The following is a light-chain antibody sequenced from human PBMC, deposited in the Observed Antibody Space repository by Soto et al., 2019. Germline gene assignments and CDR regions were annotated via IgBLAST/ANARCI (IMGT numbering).Light chain of an antibody. CDR3: QQATSFPRT. Sequence: DIQMTQSPSTLSASVGDRVTITCRASQSISSWLAWYQQKPGKAPKLLIYDASSLESGVPSRFSGSGSGTEFTLTISSLQPDDFATYYCQQATSFPRTFGQGTKVDI. V-gene: IGKV1-5*01. J-gene: IGKJ1*01. CDR1: QSISSW. CDR2: DAS.